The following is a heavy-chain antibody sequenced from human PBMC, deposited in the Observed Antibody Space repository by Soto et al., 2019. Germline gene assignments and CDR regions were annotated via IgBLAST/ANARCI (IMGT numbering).Heavy chain of an antibody. V-gene: IGHV3-30-3*01. D-gene: IGHD2-21*01. CDR3: TRGRSVIANDDFEY. Sequence: HVQLVESGGGVVQPGTSLRLSCAASGFAISSYSMHWVRQAPGKGLEWVAAMSFDGNSKYFADSVKGRFMISRDTSKNTWSLEMESLGAEDSALYHCTRGRSVIANDDFEYWGQGTQVTVSS. CDR2: MSFDGNSK. J-gene: IGHJ4*02. CDR1: GFAISSYS.